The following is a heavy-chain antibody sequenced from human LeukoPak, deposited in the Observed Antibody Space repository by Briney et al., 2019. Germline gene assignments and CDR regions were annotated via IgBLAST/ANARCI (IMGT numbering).Heavy chain of an antibody. CDR1: GFAFRSYW. D-gene: IGHD3-10*01. Sequence: GGSLRLSCAASGFAFRSYWMHWVRQAPGKGLVWVSRITSDGSSTSYADSVKGRFTISRDNGKNTRYLQMNSLRAEDTAVYYCARDGGDDAFDIWGQGTMVTVSS. V-gene: IGHV3-74*01. CDR3: ARDGGDDAFDI. J-gene: IGHJ3*02. CDR2: ITSDGSST.